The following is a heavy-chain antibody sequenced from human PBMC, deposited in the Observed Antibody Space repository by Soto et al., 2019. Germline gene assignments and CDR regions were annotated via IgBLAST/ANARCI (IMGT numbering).Heavy chain of an antibody. J-gene: IGHJ4*02. Sequence: WTWIRQHPGKGLEWIGDIYYSGSTYYNPSLKSRITISVDTSKNQFSLKLSSVTAADTAVYYCARGTHDRSGYYLPFDYWGQGTLVTVSS. D-gene: IGHD3-22*01. CDR2: IYYSGST. V-gene: IGHV4-31*02. CDR3: ARGTHDRSGYYLPFDY.